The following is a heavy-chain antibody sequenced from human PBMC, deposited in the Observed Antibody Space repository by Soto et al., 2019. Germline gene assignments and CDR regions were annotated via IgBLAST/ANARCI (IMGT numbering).Heavy chain of an antibody. J-gene: IGHJ4*02. V-gene: IGHV1-18*01. CDR1: GYTFTSYG. D-gene: IGHD2-2*01. CDR3: ARVFEDLDVPAASLGY. Sequence: ASVKVSCKASGYTFTSYGISWVRQAPGQGLEWMGWISAYNGNTNYAQKLQGRVTMTTDTSTSTAYMELRSLRSDDTAVYYCARVFEDLDVPAASLGYWGQGTLVTVSS. CDR2: ISAYNGNT.